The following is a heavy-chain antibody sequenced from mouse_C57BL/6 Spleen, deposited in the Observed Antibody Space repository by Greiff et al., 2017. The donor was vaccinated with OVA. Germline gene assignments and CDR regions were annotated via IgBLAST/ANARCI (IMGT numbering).Heavy chain of an antibody. CDR3: ARSLLRYYFDY. CDR1: GFTFTDYY. V-gene: IGHV7-3*01. Sequence: EVQGVESGGGLVQPGGSLSLSCAASGFTFTDYYMSWFRQPPGKALEWLGFIRNKANGYTTEYSASVKGRFTISRDNSQSILYLKMNALRAEDSATYYCARSLLRYYFDYWGQGTTLTVSS. CDR2: IRNKANGYTT. J-gene: IGHJ2*01. D-gene: IGHD1-1*01.